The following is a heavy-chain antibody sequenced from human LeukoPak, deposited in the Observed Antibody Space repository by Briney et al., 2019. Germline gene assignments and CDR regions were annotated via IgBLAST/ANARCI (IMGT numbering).Heavy chain of an antibody. D-gene: IGHD1-14*01. CDR2: VYYHGGT. J-gene: IGHJ2*01. CDR1: GGSVSSGSYY. CDR3: VRRVGTRDWYFDL. V-gene: IGHV4-61*01. Sequence: SETLSLTCTVSGGSVSSGSYYWSWIRQPPGKGLEWIGYVYYHGGTNYNPSLKSRVTISVDTSKNQFSLKLTSVTAADTAVYYCVRRVGTRDWYFDLWGRGTLVTVSS.